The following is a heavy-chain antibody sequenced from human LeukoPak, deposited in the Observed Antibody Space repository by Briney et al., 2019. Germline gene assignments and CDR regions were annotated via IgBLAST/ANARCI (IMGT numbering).Heavy chain of an antibody. V-gene: IGHV4-39*07. Sequence: PSETLSLTCTVSGGSISSSSYYWGWIRQPPGKGLEWIGSIYYSGSAYYNPSRKSRVTISVDKSKNQFSLKLSSVTAADKAVYYCARVPSSGYSYGRRIGWFDRWGQGTLVTVSS. CDR2: IYYSGSA. J-gene: IGHJ5*02. CDR1: GGSISSSSYY. D-gene: IGHD5-18*01. CDR3: ARVPSSGYSYGRRIGWFDR.